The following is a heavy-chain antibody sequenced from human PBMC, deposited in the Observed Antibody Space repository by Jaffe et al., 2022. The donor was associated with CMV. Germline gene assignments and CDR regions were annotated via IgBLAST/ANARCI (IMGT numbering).Heavy chain of an antibody. V-gene: IGHV4-39*01. J-gene: IGHJ4*02. CDR3: ARRGRGIVGAPSYYFDY. CDR1: GGSISSSSYY. D-gene: IGHD1-26*01. CDR2: IYYSGST. Sequence: QLQLQESGPGLVKPSETLSLTCTVSGGSISSSSYYWGWIRQPPGKGLEWIGSIYYSGSTYYNPSLKSRVTISVDTSKNQFSLKLSSVTAADTAVYYCARRGRGIVGAPSYYFDYWGQGTLVTVSS.